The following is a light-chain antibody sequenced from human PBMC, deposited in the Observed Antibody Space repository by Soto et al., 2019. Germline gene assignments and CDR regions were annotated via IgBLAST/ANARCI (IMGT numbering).Light chain of an antibody. V-gene: IGKV3-20*01. CDR2: HAS. Sequence: EIVLTQSPGTLSLSPGERATLSCRASESVGRDYLARYQQNPGQAPRLLIYHASNRATGIPDRFSGSGSGTDFTLTISRLEPEDFAAFYCQQYASSPLTFGGGTKVEIK. CDR1: ESVGRDY. CDR3: QQYASSPLT. J-gene: IGKJ4*01.